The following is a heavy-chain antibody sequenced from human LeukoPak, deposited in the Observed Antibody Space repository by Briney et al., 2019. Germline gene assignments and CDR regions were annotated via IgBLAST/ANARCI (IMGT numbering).Heavy chain of an antibody. J-gene: IGHJ6*03. Sequence: PSETLSLTCTVSGGSISRYSWSWIRKPPGKGLEWIGYIYSSGSTNYKPSLKSRVTISIDTAKNQFSLKLNSVTAADTAMYYCARVETSAWSTSYYYYFHMDVWGKGTTVTISS. V-gene: IGHV4-59*01. CDR1: GGSISRYS. CDR2: IYSSGST. D-gene: IGHD6-19*01. CDR3: ARVETSAWSTSYYYYFHMDV.